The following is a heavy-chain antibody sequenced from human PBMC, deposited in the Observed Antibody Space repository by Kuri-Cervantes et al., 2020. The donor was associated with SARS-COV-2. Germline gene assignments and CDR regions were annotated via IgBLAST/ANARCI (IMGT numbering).Heavy chain of an antibody. CDR1: GFTFSSYA. D-gene: IGHD1-1*01. CDR2: ISSNGGST. J-gene: IGHJ5*02. CDR3: VKELAFAGTTCDP. Sequence: GGSLRLSCSASGFTFSSYAMHWVRQAPGKGLEYVSAISSNGGSTYYADSVKGRFTISRDNSKNTLYLQMSSLRAEDTAVYYCVKELAFAGTTCDPWGQGTLVTVSS. V-gene: IGHV3-64D*06.